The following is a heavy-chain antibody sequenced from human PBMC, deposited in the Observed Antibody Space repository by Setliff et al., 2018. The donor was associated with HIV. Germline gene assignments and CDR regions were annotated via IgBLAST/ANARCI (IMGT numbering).Heavy chain of an antibody. CDR3: ARVANRRGPRGITGTTGYSYYMDV. V-gene: IGHV4-34*01. Sequence: PSETLSLTCAVYGGSFSDYSWTWIRQPPGRGLEWIGEINHSGSTSYNPSLKSRVSMSVDTSKNQFSLKLSSVTAADTAVFFCARVANRRGPRGITGTTGYSYYMDVWGKGTTVTVSS. D-gene: IGHD1-7*01. CDR2: INHSGST. J-gene: IGHJ6*03. CDR1: GGSFSDYS.